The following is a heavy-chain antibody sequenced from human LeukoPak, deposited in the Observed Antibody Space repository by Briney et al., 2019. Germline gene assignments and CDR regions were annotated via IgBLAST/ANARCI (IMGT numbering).Heavy chain of an antibody. D-gene: IGHD3-9*01. CDR3: ARGGGGLRYFDWTYYFDY. V-gene: IGHV4-30-2*01. J-gene: IGHJ4*02. CDR1: GGSISSGGYS. CDR2: IYHSGST. Sequence: SETLSLTCAISGGSISSGGYSWSWIRQPPGKGLEWIGYIYHSGSTYYNPSLKSRVTISVDRSKNQFSLKLSSVTAADTAVYYCARGGGGLRYFDWTYYFDYWGQGTLVTVSS.